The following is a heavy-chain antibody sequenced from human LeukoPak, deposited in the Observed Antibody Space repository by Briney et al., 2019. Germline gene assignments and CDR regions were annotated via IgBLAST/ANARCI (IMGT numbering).Heavy chain of an antibody. V-gene: IGHV3-23*01. J-gene: IGHJ4*02. D-gene: IGHD2-2*01. CDR1: GFTFSSYA. CDR2: ISGSGGST. CDR3: AKRRGRYCSSTSCSPIDY. Sequence: TGGSLRLSCAASGFTFSSYAMSWVRQAPGKGLEWVSAISGSGGSTYYADSVKGRFTISRDNYKNTLYLQMNSLRAEDTAVYYCAKRRGRYCSSTSCSPIDYWGQGTLVTVSS.